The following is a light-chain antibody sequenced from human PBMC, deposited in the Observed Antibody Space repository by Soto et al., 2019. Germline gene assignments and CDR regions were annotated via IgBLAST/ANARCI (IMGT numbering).Light chain of an antibody. V-gene: IGKV3-20*01. CDR1: QSVSSAY. CDR3: QQYGSSPPYT. Sequence: EIVLTQSPGTLSLSPGERATLSCRANQSVSSAYLAWYQQKPGQAPRLLISGASIRATGIPERFSGSGSGTDVTLTISRLEPEESVVYYCQQYGSSPPYTFGQGTKLEIK. J-gene: IGKJ2*01. CDR2: GAS.